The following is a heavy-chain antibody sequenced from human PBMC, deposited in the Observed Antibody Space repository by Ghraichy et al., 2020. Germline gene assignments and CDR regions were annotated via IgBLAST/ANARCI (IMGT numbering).Heavy chain of an antibody. Sequence: SQTLSLTCTVSGGSISRSSYYWGWIRQPPGKGLEWVGSIYYSGSTFRNPSLKSRVTISVDTSKNQFSLRLTSVTAAGTAVYYCARHVADSSWYSYYFDYWGQGTLVTVSS. J-gene: IGHJ4*02. CDR1: GGSISRSSYY. V-gene: IGHV4-39*01. CDR2: IYYSGST. CDR3: ARHVADSSWYSYYFDY. D-gene: IGHD3-22*01.